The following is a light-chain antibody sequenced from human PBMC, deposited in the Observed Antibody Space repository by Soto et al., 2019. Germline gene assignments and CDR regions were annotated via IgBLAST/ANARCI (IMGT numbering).Light chain of an antibody. V-gene: IGKV1-39*01. J-gene: IGKJ2*01. Sequence: DLQMTQSPSSLSASVGDRVTITCRASQSISSYLNWYQQKPGKAPKLLIYAASSLQSGVPSRFSGSGSGTHFTLTISSLQPEAFATYYCQQSYSTPMYTFGQGTKLEIK. CDR2: AAS. CDR1: QSISSY. CDR3: QQSYSTPMYT.